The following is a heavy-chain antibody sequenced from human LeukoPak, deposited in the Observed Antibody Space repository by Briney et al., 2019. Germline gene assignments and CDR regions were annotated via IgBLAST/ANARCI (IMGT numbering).Heavy chain of an antibody. CDR1: GGSISSGGYY. Sequence: SQTLSLTCTVSGGSISSGGYYWSWIRQHPGKGLEWIGYIYYSGSTYYNPSLKSRVTISVDTSKNQFSLKLSSVTAADTAVYYCARDSRDSYNLDYWGQGTLVTVSS. CDR3: ARDSRDSYNLDY. J-gene: IGHJ4*02. CDR2: IYYSGST. D-gene: IGHD5-24*01. V-gene: IGHV4-31*03.